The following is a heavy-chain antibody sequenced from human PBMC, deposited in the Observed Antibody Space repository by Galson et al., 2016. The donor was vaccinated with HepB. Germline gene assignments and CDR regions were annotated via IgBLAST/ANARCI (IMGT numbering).Heavy chain of an antibody. CDR1: EFTFSNYD. V-gene: IGHV3-23*01. CDR2: ISGSGAST. J-gene: IGHJ4*02. Sequence: SLRLSCAASEFTFSNYDMSWVRQAPGRGLEWVSGISGSGASTTYADSVKGRFTISRDNSKNALHLQMNSLRAEDTAMYFCARHFSGSYLGQGTLVTVSS. D-gene: IGHD3-22*01. CDR3: ARHFSGSY.